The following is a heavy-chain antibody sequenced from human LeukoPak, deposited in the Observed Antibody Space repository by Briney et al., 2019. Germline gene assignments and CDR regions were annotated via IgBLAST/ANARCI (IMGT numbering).Heavy chain of an antibody. Sequence: PGGSLRLSCAASGFTFSRYAMSWVRQAPGKGLEWVSVISGSGGSTYYADSVKGRFTISRDNSKNTLYLQMNSLRAEDTAIYYCAKGAGVAVRDAAPPDFWGRDTRVSVS. V-gene: IGHV3-23*01. D-gene: IGHD2-21*01. J-gene: IGHJ4*02. CDR1: GFTFSRYA. CDR3: AKGAGVAVRDAAPPDF. CDR2: ISGSGGST.